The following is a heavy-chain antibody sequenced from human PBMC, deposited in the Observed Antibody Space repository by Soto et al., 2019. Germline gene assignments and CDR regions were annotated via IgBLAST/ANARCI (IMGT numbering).Heavy chain of an antibody. CDR3: ARDQPIQGAAINYGMDV. D-gene: IGHD6-25*01. Sequence: QVQLVQSGAEVKKPGASVKVSCKASGYTFTSYGISWVRQAPGQGLEWMGWISAYNGNTNYAQKLQGRVTMTTDTSTSTAHMELRSLRSDDTAVYYCARDQPIQGAAINYGMDVWGQGTTVTVSS. V-gene: IGHV1-18*01. CDR2: ISAYNGNT. J-gene: IGHJ6*02. CDR1: GYTFTSYG.